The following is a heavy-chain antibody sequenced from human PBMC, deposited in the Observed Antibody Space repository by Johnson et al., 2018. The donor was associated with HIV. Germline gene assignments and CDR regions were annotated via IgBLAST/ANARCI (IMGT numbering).Heavy chain of an antibody. Sequence: VQLVESGGGLVQPGGSLRLSCAASGFTFSSYAMSWVRQAPGKGLEWVSAISGSGGSTYYADSVKGRFTISRDNSKNTLYLQMNSLRAADTAVYYCATYYYDSSGYSYAFDIWGQGTTVTVSP. V-gene: IGHV3-23*04. CDR3: ATYYYDSSGYSYAFDI. CDR2: ISGSGGST. D-gene: IGHD3-22*01. J-gene: IGHJ3*02. CDR1: GFTFSSYA.